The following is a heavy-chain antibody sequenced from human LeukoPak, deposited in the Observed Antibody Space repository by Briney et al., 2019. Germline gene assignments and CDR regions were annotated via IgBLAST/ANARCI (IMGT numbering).Heavy chain of an antibody. Sequence: SQTLSLTCTVSGGSIRSGGYYWAWIRQPPGKGLEWIGYIFHNGRTSYSPSLMSRVTISIDRSKNQFSLRLTSVTAADTAVYYCARGIGLRLGELSFDYWGQGTLVTVSS. J-gene: IGHJ4*02. CDR3: ARGIGLRLGELSFDY. CDR2: IFHNGRT. D-gene: IGHD3-16*02. CDR1: GGSIRSGGYY. V-gene: IGHV4-30-2*01.